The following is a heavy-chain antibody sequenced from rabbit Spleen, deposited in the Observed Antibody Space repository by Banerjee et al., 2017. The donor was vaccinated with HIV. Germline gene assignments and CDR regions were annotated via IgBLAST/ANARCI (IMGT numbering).Heavy chain of an antibody. J-gene: IGHJ4*01. V-gene: IGHV1S7*01. D-gene: IGHD1-1*01. CDR1: GFDFSSYY. Sequence: QLVESGGGLVQPGGSLKLSCKGSGFDFSSYYMSWVRQAPGKGLEWIGYIDPFFGTTYYASWVNGRFTISNDNAQNTVFLQMTSLTVADTATYFCARDPAYSSGSGSAIPYLWGPGTLVTVS. CDR3: ARDPAYSSGSGSAIPYL. CDR2: IDPFFGTT.